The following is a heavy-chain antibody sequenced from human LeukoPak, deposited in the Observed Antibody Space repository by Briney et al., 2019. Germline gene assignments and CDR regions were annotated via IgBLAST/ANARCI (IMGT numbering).Heavy chain of an antibody. Sequence: PSETLSLTCDVSGGSISTGNYWWGWLRQPPGKGLEWIGIIFHTGKTHDNPSLKSRVSMSVDTSKNQFSLRLSAVTAADTAVYYCARQMGVGVWALDYWGQGALVTDSS. J-gene: IGHJ4*02. D-gene: IGHD3-16*01. CDR2: IFHTGKT. CDR1: GGSISTGNYW. CDR3: ARQMGVGVWALDY. V-gene: IGHV4-39*01.